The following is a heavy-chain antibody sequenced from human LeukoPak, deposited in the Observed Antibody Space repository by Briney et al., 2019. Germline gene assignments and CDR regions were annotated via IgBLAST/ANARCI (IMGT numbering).Heavy chain of an antibody. D-gene: IGHD3-10*01. J-gene: IGHJ4*02. Sequence: SETLSLTCAISGASVSSGGYSWAWIRQPPGKGLEWIGYIYHNGNTYYNPSLKSRVNISVDGSKNQFSLKLSSVTAADSAVYYCASSYGSGSYYDYWGQGTLVTVSS. CDR1: GASVSSGGYS. CDR3: ASSYGSGSYYDY. CDR2: IYHNGNT. V-gene: IGHV4-30-2*01.